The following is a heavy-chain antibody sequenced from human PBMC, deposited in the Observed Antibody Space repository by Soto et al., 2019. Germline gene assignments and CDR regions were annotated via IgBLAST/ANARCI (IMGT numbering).Heavy chain of an antibody. D-gene: IGHD2-2*01. V-gene: IGHV3-64D*06. CDR2: ISSNGGST. CDR1: GFTLSSYA. CDR3: VKGYCSSTFCFPFDP. Sequence: GGSLRLSCSASGFTLSSYAMHWVRQAPGKGLEYVSAISSNGGSTYYADSVKGRFTISRDNSKNTLYLQMSSLRAEDTAVYYCVKGYCSSTFCFPFDPWGQGTLVTVSS. J-gene: IGHJ5*02.